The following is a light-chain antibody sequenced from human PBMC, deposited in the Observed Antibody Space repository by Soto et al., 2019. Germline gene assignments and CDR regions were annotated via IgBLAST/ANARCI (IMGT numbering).Light chain of an antibody. Sequence: QSALTQPASVSGSPGQSITISCTGTSSDVGGYNYVSWYQQHPGKAPKLMIYEVSNRPSGVSHRFSGSKSGNTASLTISGLQAEDEGDYYCSSYTSSSTPLYVFGTWTKVTVL. V-gene: IGLV2-14*01. CDR2: EVS. CDR1: SSDVGGYNY. J-gene: IGLJ1*01. CDR3: SSYTSSSTPLYV.